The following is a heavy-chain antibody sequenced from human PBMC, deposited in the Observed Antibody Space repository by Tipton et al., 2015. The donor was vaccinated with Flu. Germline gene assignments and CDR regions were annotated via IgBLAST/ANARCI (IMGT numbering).Heavy chain of an antibody. V-gene: IGHV4-61*02. CDR1: GGSISSGFYY. J-gene: IGHJ5*01. Sequence: TLSLTCTVSGGSISSGFYYWTWIRQPAGKGLEWIGRIYTNANTNYKASLKSRVTISIDTSRKQFSLKLSSLTAADTAVYFCVRRDYSNYVSDPKNWFDSWGQGTLVTVSS. D-gene: IGHD4-11*01. CDR3: VRRDYSNYVSDPKNWFDS. CDR2: IYTNANT.